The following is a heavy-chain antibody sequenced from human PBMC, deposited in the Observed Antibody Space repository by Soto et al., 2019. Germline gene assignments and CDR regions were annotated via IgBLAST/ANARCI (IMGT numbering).Heavy chain of an antibody. CDR1: GFTFSSYW. CDR2: IKQDGSEK. CDR3: AREYYDFWSGYPYFDY. V-gene: IGHV3-7*01. Sequence: SLRLSCAASGFTFSSYWMSWVRQAPGKGLEWVANIKQDGSEKYYVDSVKGRFTISRDNAKNSLYLQMNSLRAEDTAVYYCAREYYDFWSGYPYFDYWGQGTLVTVSS. J-gene: IGHJ4*02. D-gene: IGHD3-3*01.